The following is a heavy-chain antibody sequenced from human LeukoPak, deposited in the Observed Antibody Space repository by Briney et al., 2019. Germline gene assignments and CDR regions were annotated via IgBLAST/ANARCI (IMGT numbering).Heavy chain of an antibody. V-gene: IGHV3-7*03. Sequence: GGSLRLSCAASGFTFSSHWMTWVRQAPGKGLEWVANIKEDGGKKNYVDSVKGRFTISRDNAKSSQYLQMNSLRAEDTAVYYCATPLDYYDSSGFHQGGDWGQGTLVTVSS. CDR2: IKEDGGKK. CDR1: GFTFSSHW. J-gene: IGHJ4*02. CDR3: ATPLDYYDSSGFHQGGD. D-gene: IGHD3-22*01.